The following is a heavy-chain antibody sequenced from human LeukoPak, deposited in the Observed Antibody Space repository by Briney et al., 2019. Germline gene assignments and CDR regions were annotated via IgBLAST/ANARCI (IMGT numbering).Heavy chain of an antibody. Sequence: SETLSLTCTVSGGALSSYYWSWMRQPPGKGLEWIGYIYYSGSTNYNPSLKSRVTISVDTSKNQFSLKLSSVTAADTAVYYCARIYYYDSSGYSTIYWYFDLWGRGTLVTVSS. CDR1: GGALSSYY. CDR2: IYYSGST. D-gene: IGHD3-22*01. CDR3: ARIYYYDSSGYSTIYWYFDL. V-gene: IGHV4-59*08. J-gene: IGHJ2*01.